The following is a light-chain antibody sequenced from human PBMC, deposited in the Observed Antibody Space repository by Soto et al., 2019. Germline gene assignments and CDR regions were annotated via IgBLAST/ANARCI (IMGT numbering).Light chain of an antibody. J-gene: IGKJ4*01. CDR3: QPYVSIPLT. Sequence: EIVLTQSPGTLSLSPGERATLSCRASQSVGTYLAWYQQKPGQAPRLLMYGASSRATGIPDRFSGSGSGTDFTLTISRLEPDDIEVYYCQPYVSIPLTLAGGTKVDIK. CDR2: GAS. V-gene: IGKV3-20*01. CDR1: QSVGTY.